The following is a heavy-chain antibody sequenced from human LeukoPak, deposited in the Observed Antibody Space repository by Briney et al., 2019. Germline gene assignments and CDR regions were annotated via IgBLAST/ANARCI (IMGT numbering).Heavy chain of an antibody. CDR2: INRDGSST. CDR3: ARGGYSGSCDY. CDR1: GFTFSSYW. V-gene: IGHV3-74*01. D-gene: IGHD1-26*01. J-gene: IGHJ4*02. Sequence: GGSLRLSCAASGFTFSSYWMYWVRQAPGKGLVWVSRINRDGSSTTYVDSVRGRFTISRDNAKNTLYLQMNSLRAEDTAVYYCARGGYSGSCDYWGQGTLATVSS.